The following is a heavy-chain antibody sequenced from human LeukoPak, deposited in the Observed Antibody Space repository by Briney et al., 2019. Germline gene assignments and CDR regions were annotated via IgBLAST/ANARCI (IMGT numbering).Heavy chain of an antibody. CDR3: AGVAVAGYDY. Sequence: GGSLRLSCAASGITFSSYEMNWVRQAPGKGLEWVSYISSSGSTIYYADSVKGRFTISRDNAKNSLYLQMNSLRAEDTAVYYCAGVAVAGYDYWGQGTLVTVSS. J-gene: IGHJ4*02. CDR1: GITFSSYE. CDR2: ISSSGSTI. D-gene: IGHD6-19*01. V-gene: IGHV3-48*03.